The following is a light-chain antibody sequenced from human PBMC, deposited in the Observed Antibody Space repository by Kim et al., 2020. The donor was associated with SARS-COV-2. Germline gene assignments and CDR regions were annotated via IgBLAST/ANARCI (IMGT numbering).Light chain of an antibody. J-gene: IGKJ4*01. CDR3: QQRRSWRT. Sequence: EIVLTQSPATLSLSPGERATLSCRARQSVSPYVAWYQQKPGQAPRLLIYDTSNRASGIPARFSGSGSGTDFTLTISSLDPEDFAVYYCQQRRSWRTFGGGTKVDIK. V-gene: IGKV3-11*01. CDR1: QSVSPY. CDR2: DTS.